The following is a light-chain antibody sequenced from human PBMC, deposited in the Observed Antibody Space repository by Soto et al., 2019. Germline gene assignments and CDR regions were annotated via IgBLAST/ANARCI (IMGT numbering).Light chain of an antibody. V-gene: IGKV1-5*03. Sequence: DIQMTQSPSTLSASIGDRVTITCRASQSVDSWLAWYQQQPGTAPKLLIYKASSLQTGVPSRFSGSGSGTEFTLTISSLQHDDFATYYCQHYNDYSRVFGQGTKVEIK. CDR3: QHYNDYSRV. J-gene: IGKJ1*01. CDR1: QSVDSW. CDR2: KAS.